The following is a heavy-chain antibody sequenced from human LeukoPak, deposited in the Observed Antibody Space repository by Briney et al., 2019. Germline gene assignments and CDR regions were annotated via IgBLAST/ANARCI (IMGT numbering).Heavy chain of an antibody. V-gene: IGHV1-69*06. CDR1: GGTFSSYA. CDR3: ARGVAVAGPWFDP. Sequence: SVKVSCKASGGTFSSYAISWVRQAPGQGLEWMGRIIPIFGTASYAQKFQGRVTITADKSTSTAYMELSSLRSEDTAVYYCARGVAVAGPWFDPWGQGTLVTVSS. J-gene: IGHJ5*02. D-gene: IGHD6-19*01. CDR2: IIPIFGTA.